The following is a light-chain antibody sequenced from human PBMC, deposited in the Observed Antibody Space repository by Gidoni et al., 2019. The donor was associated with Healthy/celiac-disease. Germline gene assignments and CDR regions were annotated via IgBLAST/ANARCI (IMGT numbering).Light chain of an antibody. J-gene: IGKJ3*01. Sequence: EIVFTLSPGTLSLSPGERATLSCRASQSVSSSYLAWYQQKPGQAPRLLIYGASSRATGIPDRFSGSGSGTDFTLTISRLEPEDFAVYYCQQYGSSLFTFGPGTKVDIK. CDR3: QQYGSSLFT. CDR2: GAS. V-gene: IGKV3-20*01. CDR1: QSVSSSY.